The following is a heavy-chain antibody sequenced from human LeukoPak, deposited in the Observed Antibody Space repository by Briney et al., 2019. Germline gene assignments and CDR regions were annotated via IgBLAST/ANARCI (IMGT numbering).Heavy chain of an antibody. CDR3: ARPNTYYDFRGH. CDR1: GGSISSYY. V-gene: IGHV4-4*07. Sequence: SETLSLTCTVSGGSISSYYWSWIRQPAGKGLEWIGRIYTSGSTYYNPSLKSRVTISVDTSKNQFSLKLSSVTAADTAVYYCARPNTYYDFRGHWGQGTLVTVSS. J-gene: IGHJ1*01. D-gene: IGHD3-3*01. CDR2: IYTSGST.